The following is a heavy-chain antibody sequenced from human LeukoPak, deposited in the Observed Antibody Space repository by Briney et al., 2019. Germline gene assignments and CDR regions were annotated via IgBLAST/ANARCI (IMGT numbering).Heavy chain of an antibody. V-gene: IGHV1-18*01. CDR2: ISAYNGNT. J-gene: IGHJ3*02. D-gene: IGHD3-10*01. CDR3: ARADLMVRGVIAEIDI. Sequence: GASVKVSCKASGYTFTSYGISWVRQAPGQGLEWMGWISAYNGNTNYAQKLEGRVTMTTDTSTSTAYMELRSLRSDDTAVYYCARADLMVRGVIAEIDIWGQGTMVTVSS. CDR1: GYTFTSYG.